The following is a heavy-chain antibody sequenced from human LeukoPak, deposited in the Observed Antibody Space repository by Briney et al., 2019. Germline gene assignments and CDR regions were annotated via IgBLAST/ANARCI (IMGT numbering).Heavy chain of an antibody. V-gene: IGHV3-48*04. CDR3: ARDSSGQKSHY. CDR1: GFTFSSYS. J-gene: IGHJ4*02. D-gene: IGHD6-19*01. CDR2: ISSSSTI. Sequence: GGSLRLSCAASGFTFSSYSMNWVRQAPGKGLEWVSYISSSSTIYYADSVKGRFTISRDNAKNSLYLQMNSLRAEDTAVYYCARDSSGQKSHYWGQGTLVTVSS.